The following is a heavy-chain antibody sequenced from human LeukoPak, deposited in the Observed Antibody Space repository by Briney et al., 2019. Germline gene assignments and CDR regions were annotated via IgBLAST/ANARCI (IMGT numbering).Heavy chain of an antibody. D-gene: IGHD3-10*01. CDR3: ARQGSRNFMVRGVIGPWDWFDP. CDR2: ISAYNGNT. Sequence: ASVNVSCKASGYTFTSYGISWVRQAPGQGLEWMGWISAYNGNTNYAQKLQGRVTMTTDTSTSTAYMELRSLRSDDTAVYYCARQGSRNFMVRGVIGPWDWFDPWGQGTLVTVSS. CDR1: GYTFTSYG. J-gene: IGHJ5*02. V-gene: IGHV1-18*01.